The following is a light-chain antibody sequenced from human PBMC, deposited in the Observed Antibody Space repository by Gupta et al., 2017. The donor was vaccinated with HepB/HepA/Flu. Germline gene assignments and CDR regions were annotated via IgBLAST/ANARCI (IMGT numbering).Light chain of an antibody. Sequence: QSALTQLAPVPGPPGQSSPISCTGPSSDVGGYNYVSWYQQHPGKAPKLMIYDVSNRPSGVSNRFSGSKSGNTASLTISGLQAEDEADYYCSSYTSSSTFYVFGTGTKVTVL. J-gene: IGLJ1*01. CDR1: SSDVGGYNY. CDR3: SSYTSSSTFYV. CDR2: DVS. V-gene: IGLV2-14*01.